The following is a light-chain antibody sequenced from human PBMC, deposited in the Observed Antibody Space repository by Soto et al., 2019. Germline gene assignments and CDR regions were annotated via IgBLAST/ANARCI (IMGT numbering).Light chain of an antibody. V-gene: IGKV2-24*01. CDR3: MQATQFPYN. J-gene: IGKJ2*01. CDR1: QRLVHSAGTTS. CDR2: KSS. Sequence: DIVMTQTPLSSPVPLGQPASISCRSSQRLVHSAGTTSLSWLQQRPGPPPRLLIYKSSNRFSGVPDRFSGSGAGTDCTLKISRGEAEAVGVYYCMQATQFPYNFGHGTKLEIK.